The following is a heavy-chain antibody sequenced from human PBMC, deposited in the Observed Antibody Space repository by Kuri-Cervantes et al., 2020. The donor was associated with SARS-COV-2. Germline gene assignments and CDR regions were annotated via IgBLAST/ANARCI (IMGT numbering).Heavy chain of an antibody. D-gene: IGHD1-1*01. CDR1: GLTLSDYA. CDR3: AKGLDRKRYYYYMDV. V-gene: IGHV3-23*01. J-gene: IGHJ6*03. CDR2: ISGSGGTT. Sequence: GGSLRLSCEASGLTLSDYAMSWVRQAPGKGLQWVSGISGSGGTTYYSDSVRGRFTISRGNSKEMLYLDMNDVRGDDTAVYYCAKGLDRKRYYYYMDVWGKGTTVTVSS.